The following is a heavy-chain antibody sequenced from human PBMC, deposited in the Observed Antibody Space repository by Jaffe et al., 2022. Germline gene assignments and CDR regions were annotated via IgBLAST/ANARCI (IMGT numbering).Heavy chain of an antibody. V-gene: IGHV3-9*01. CDR3: AKDARLDGWTVGYFDY. CDR2: ISWNSGSI. Sequence: EVQLVESGGGLVQPGRSLRLSCAASGFTFDDYAMHWVRQAPGKGLEWVSGISWNSGSIGYADSVKGRFTISRDNAKNSLYLQMNSLRAEDTALYYCAKDARLDGWTVGYFDYWGQGTLVTVSS. J-gene: IGHJ4*02. D-gene: IGHD6-19*01. CDR1: GFTFDDYA.